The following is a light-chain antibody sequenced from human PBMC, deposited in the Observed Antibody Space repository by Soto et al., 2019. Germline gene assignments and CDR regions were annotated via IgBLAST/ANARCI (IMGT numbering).Light chain of an antibody. V-gene: IGKV1-33*01. J-gene: IGKJ3*01. Sequence: DIQMTKSPSSLSASVGDTVTITCQASQDITNHLNWYQQKPGKAPNLLIYDASHLETGVPSRFSGSGSGTYFTLTISSLQPEDIATYYCQKYDDVPQFGPGTKVDF. CDR2: DAS. CDR3: QKYDDVPQ. CDR1: QDITNH.